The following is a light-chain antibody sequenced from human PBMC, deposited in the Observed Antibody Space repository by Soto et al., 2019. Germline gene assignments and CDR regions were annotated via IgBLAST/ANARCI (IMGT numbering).Light chain of an antibody. CDR1: QSIRSH. J-gene: IGKJ5*01. V-gene: IGKV1-39*01. CDR3: QQSYSTPPIT. Sequence: DIQMTQSPSAQSASVGDTFTITCRSSQSIRSHLNWYQQKPGKAPKLLIYSASSLQSGVPSRFSGSGSGTDFTLTISDLQPEDFATYYCQQSYSTPPITFGQGTRLEIK. CDR2: SAS.